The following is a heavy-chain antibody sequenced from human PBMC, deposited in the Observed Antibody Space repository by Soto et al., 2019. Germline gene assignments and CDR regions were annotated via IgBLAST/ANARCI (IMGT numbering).Heavy chain of an antibody. CDR3: ARHYSDSAGFIPPGGNYYYGMDV. Sequence: QLQLQESGPGLVKPSETLSLTCTVSGGSISSSSYYWGWIRQPPGKGLEWIGSIYYSGSTYYNPSLKSRVTISVDTSKNQFSLKLSSVTAADTAVYYCARHYSDSAGFIPPGGNYYYGMDVWGQGTTVTVSS. D-gene: IGHD3-9*01. CDR1: GGSISSSSYY. J-gene: IGHJ6*02. CDR2: IYYSGST. V-gene: IGHV4-39*01.